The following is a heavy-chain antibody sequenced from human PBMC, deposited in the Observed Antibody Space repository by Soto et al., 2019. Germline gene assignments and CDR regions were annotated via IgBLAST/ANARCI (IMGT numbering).Heavy chain of an antibody. J-gene: IGHJ5*02. V-gene: IGHV1-8*01. CDR1: GYAHSDND. CDR2: MNPNSGNT. CDR3: ARMATSGTLTWFDP. Sequence: ASLNVSGKAVGYAHSDNDISWGRMDTGQGLEWMGWMNPNSGNTGYAQKFQGRVSMTRNTSITTAYLELSSLRSDDTAIYYCARMATSGTLTWFDPWGQGTLVTGSS.